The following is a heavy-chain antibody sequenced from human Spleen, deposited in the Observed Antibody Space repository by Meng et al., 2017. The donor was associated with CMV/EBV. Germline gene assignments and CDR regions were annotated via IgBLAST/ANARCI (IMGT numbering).Heavy chain of an antibody. Sequence: GESLKISCAASGFTFSDHGMHWVRQTPDMGLEWVAFIRYDATNEHSADSVKGRFTISRDNPRNTLYLQMNSLRTEDTDVYYCARGVGGGYFYDSSPPDFWGQGTLVTVSS. CDR1: GFTFSDHG. J-gene: IGHJ4*02. CDR3: ARGVGGGYFYDSSPPDF. CDR2: IRYDATNE. D-gene: IGHD3-22*01. V-gene: IGHV3-30*02.